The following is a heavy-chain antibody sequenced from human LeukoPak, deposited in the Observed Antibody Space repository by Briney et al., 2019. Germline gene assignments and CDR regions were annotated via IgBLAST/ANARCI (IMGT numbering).Heavy chain of an antibody. CDR1: GGSISSSNYY. CDR2: IYYSGST. D-gene: IGHD3-10*01. CDR3: ARHGFYYGSGSLEYFQH. J-gene: IGHJ1*01. V-gene: IGHV4-39*01. Sequence: SETLSLTRTVSGGSISSSNYYWGWIRQPPGKGLEWIGSIYYSGSTYYNPSLKSRVTISVDTSKNQFSLRLSSVTAADTAVYYCARHGFYYGSGSLEYFQHWGQGTLVTVSS.